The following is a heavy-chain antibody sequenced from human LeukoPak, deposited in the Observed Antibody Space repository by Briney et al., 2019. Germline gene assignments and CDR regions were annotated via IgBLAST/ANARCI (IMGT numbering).Heavy chain of an antibody. Sequence: GASVKVSCKASGYTFTSYGISWVRQAPGQGLEWMGWISAYNGNTNYAQKLQGRVTMTTDTSTSTAYMELRSLRSDDTAVYYCARANNWGWFQYKGLFDYWGQGTLVTVSS. CDR2: ISAYNGNT. V-gene: IGHV1-18*01. CDR1: GYTFTSYG. D-gene: IGHD3-16*01. CDR3: ARANNWGWFQYKGLFDY. J-gene: IGHJ4*02.